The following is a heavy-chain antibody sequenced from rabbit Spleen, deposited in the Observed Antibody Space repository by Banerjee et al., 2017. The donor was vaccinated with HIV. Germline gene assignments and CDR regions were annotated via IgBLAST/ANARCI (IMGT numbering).Heavy chain of an antibody. CDR1: GFSFSSYW. CDR3: ARWGVLVTTFNL. J-gene: IGHJ4*01. CDR2: IYGGSSDST. Sequence: QEQLVESGGGLVQPEGSLTLTCTASGFSFSSYWICWVRQAPGKGLEWIACIYGGSSDSTEYASWAKGRFTISKTSSTTVTLQMTSLTAADTATYFCARWGVLVTTFNLWGPGTLVTVS. V-gene: IGHV1S45*01. D-gene: IGHD8-1*01.